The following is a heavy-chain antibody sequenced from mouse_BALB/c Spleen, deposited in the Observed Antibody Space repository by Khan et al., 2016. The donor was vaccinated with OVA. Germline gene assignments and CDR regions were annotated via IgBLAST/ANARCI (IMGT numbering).Heavy chain of an antibody. J-gene: IGHJ3*01. CDR1: GYTFTSFY. CDR3: TRGGYGSPFTY. CDR2: INPNNGGT. D-gene: IGHD1-1*01. Sequence: VQLQESGAELVKPGASVKLSCKASGYTFTSFYIYWVKQRPGQGLEWIGEINPNNGGTNVNEKFKSKATLTVDKSSSTAYLDLSSLTSEDSAVFYGTRGGYGSPFTYWGQGTLVTVSA. V-gene: IGHV1S81*02.